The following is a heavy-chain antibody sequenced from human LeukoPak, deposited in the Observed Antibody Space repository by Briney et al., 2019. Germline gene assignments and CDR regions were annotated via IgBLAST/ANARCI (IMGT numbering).Heavy chain of an antibody. CDR1: GSIFSNYW. Sequence: GGSLRLSCAASGSIFSNYWMTWVRQAPGKGLEWVATIRQGGSETFYVDSVRGRFTISRDDAKNSLYLQMNSLRAEDMAVYYCARDPLDYWGQGTPVTVSS. CDR2: IRQGGSET. V-gene: IGHV3-7*01. CDR3: ARDPLDY. J-gene: IGHJ4*02.